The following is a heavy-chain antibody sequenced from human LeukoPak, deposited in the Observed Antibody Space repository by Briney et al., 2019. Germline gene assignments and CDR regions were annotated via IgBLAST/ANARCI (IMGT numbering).Heavy chain of an antibody. J-gene: IGHJ4*02. V-gene: IGHV3-48*04. CDR3: ARSNGLRYFDR. Sequence: PGGSLRLSCAVSGFTVSTYAMNWIRQAPGKGLEWVSYFGSSSGTIHYADSVRGRFTISRDNAKMSLYLQMNSLRVEDTAVYYCARSNGLRYFDRWGQGTLVIV. CDR1: GFTVSTYA. CDR2: FGSSSGTI. D-gene: IGHD2-8*01.